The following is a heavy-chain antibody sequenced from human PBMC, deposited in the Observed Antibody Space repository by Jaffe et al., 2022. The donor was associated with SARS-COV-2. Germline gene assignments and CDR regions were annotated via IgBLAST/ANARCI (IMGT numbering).Heavy chain of an antibody. D-gene: IGHD2-2*01. V-gene: IGHV1-46*04. J-gene: IGHJ4*02. CDR2: INPSGGST. CDR1: GYTFTSYY. CDR3: ARIGCSSTSCPHNNDY. Sequence: QVQLVQSGAEVKKPGASVKVSCKASGYTFTSYYMHWVRQAPGQGLEWMGIINPSGGSTSYAQKLQGRVTMTRDTSTSTVYMELSSLRSEDTAVYYCARIGCSSTSCPHNNDYWGQGTLVTVSS.